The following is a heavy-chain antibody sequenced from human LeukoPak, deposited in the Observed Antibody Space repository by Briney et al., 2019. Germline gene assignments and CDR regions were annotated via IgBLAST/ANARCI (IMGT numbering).Heavy chain of an antibody. CDR3: ARGDCSSISCPFDP. V-gene: IGHV1-2*02. D-gene: IGHD2-2*01. Sequence: GASVKVSCKASGYTFTGYYMHWVRQAPGQGLEWMGWISPNSGGTKYAQNFQGRVTMTRDTSISTAYMELSRLRSDDMAVYYCARGDCSSISCPFDPWGQGTLVTVSS. CDR1: GYTFTGYY. J-gene: IGHJ5*02. CDR2: ISPNSGGT.